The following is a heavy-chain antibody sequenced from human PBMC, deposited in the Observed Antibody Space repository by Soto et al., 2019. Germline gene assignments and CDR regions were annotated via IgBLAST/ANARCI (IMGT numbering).Heavy chain of an antibody. CDR3: AAAPDAGIAVAGSDYYYYGMDV. Sequence: ASVKVSCKASGFTFTSSAVQWVRQARGQRLEWIGWIVVGSGNTNYAQKFQERVTITRDMSTSTAYMELSSLRSEDTAVYYCAAAPDAGIAVAGSDYYYYGMDVWGQGTTVTVSS. V-gene: IGHV1-58*01. CDR2: IVVGSGNT. D-gene: IGHD6-19*01. J-gene: IGHJ6*02. CDR1: GFTFTSSA.